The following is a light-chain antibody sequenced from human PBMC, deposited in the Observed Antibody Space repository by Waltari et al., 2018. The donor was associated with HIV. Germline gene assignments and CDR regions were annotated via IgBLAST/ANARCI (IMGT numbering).Light chain of an antibody. CDR3: MQALQAPWT. CDR1: ENLLLNNGYNY. V-gene: IGKV2-28*01. CDR2: LGS. Sequence: DIVMTQSPLSLPVTPGEPASISCRSSENLLLNNGYNYVDWYLQRPGQSPQLLIYLGSNRASGVPDRVSGSGSGTDFTLGISKVEAEDVGIYYCMQALQAPWTFGQGTKVEI. J-gene: IGKJ1*01.